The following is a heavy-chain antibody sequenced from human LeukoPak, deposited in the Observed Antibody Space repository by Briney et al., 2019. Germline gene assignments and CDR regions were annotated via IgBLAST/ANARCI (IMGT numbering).Heavy chain of an antibody. D-gene: IGHD2/OR15-2a*01. J-gene: IGHJ5*02. CDR1: GVSMGSSPYY. CDR3: ARHDCDSSRCSVNWFDP. V-gene: IGHV4-39*01. Sequence: SETLSLTCTVSGVSMGSSPYYWGWIRQPPGKGLEWIGTIYDSGNTNYNPSLRSRLTISVDTSRNQFSLKLSSVTAADTAVYYCARHDCDSSRCSVNWFDPWGQGTLVTVSS. CDR2: IYDSGNT.